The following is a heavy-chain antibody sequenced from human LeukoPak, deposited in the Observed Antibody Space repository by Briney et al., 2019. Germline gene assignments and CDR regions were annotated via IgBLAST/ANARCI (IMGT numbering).Heavy chain of an antibody. CDR2: ISYDGSNK. J-gene: IGHJ3*02. D-gene: IGHD6-13*01. V-gene: IGHV3-30*03. CDR1: GFTFSSYG. Sequence: GGSLRLSCAASGFTFSSYGMHWVRQAPGKGLEWVAVISYDGSNKYYADSVKGRFTISRDNAKNTLYLQMNSLRAEDTAVYYCARVIRVIAAAEKNDAFDIWGQGTVVTVSS. CDR3: ARVIRVIAAAEKNDAFDI.